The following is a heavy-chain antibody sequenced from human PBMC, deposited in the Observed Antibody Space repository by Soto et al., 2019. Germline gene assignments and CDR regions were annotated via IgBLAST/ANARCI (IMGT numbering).Heavy chain of an antibody. D-gene: IGHD2-15*01. CDR1: GGSISSGGYS. CDR3: ARGQVVAAQH. J-gene: IGHJ4*02. V-gene: IGHV4-30-2*01. Sequence: QLQLQESGSGLVKPSQTLSLTCAVSGGSISSGGYSWSWIRQPPGKGLEWIGYVYHSGSTYYNPSLKSRVTTSIDRSKNQFSLKLSSVTAADTAVDYCARGQVVAAQHWGQGTLVTVSS. CDR2: VYHSGST.